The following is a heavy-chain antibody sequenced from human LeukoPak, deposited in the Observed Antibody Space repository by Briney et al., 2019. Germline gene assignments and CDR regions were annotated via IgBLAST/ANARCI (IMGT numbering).Heavy chain of an antibody. J-gene: IGHJ4*02. CDR1: GFTFSSYE. Sequence: GGSLRSSCEASGFTFSSYEMNWVRKAPGKGLEGVSYISSSGSTIYYADSVKGRFTISRDNAKNSLYLQMNSLRAEDTAVYYCARDCGREGFDYWGQGTLVTVSS. CDR3: ARDCGREGFDY. CDR2: ISSSGSTI. V-gene: IGHV3-48*03.